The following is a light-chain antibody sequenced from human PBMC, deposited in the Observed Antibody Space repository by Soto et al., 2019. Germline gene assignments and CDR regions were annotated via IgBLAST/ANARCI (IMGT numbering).Light chain of an antibody. J-gene: IGKJ4*01. CDR1: QFVSSTY. V-gene: IGKV3-15*01. Sequence: VMTQSPATLSVSPGERATLSCRASQFVSSTYLAWYQQRPGQAPRLLIYGASTRATDIPGRFSGTGSATEFTLTISGLQSEDFAVYYCQQYNNWPLTFGGGTKVDIK. CDR3: QQYNNWPLT. CDR2: GAS.